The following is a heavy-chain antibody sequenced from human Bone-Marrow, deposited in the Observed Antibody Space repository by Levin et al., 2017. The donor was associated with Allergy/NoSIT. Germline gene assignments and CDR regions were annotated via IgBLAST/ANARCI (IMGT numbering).Heavy chain of an antibody. CDR3: AKDSGHNIPLN. V-gene: IGHV3-30*18. CDR1: GFTFSNYG. J-gene: IGHJ4*02. CDR2: VSYDGSNK. D-gene: IGHD3-10*01. Sequence: GESLKISCAASGFTFSNYGMHWVRQAPGKGLEWVAVVSYDGSNKYYADSVKGRFTISRDNSKNTVFLQMNSLRAEDTAVYYCAKDSGHNIPLNWGQGTLVTVSS.